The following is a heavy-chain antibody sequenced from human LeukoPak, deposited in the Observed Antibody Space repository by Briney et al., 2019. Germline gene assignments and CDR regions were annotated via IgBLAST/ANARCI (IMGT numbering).Heavy chain of an antibody. D-gene: IGHD3-3*01. CDR2: ISSSSSYI. CDR3: ARGGNNFWSGLYYFDY. Sequence: EAGGSLRLSCAASGFTFSSYSMNWVRQAPGKGLEWVSSISSSSSYIYYADSVKGRFTISRDNAKNSLYLQMNSLRAEDTAVYYCARGGNNFWSGLYYFDYWGQGTLVTVSS. J-gene: IGHJ4*02. V-gene: IGHV3-21*01. CDR1: GFTFSSYS.